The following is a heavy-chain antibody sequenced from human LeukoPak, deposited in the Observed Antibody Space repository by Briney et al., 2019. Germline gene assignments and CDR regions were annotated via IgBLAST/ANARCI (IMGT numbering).Heavy chain of an antibody. D-gene: IGHD6-13*01. CDR3: ARESTAGYNSSWYGFRN. CDR2: INQDGSEK. V-gene: IGHV3-7*01. J-gene: IGHJ1*01. Sequence: GGSLRLSCAASGSTFSGYWMSWVRQAPGKGLEWVANINQDGSEKYYVDSVKGRFTISRDNAKNSLFLQMGSLRVEDTAVYYCARESTAGYNSSWYGFRNWGQGTLVSVSS. CDR1: GSTFSGYW.